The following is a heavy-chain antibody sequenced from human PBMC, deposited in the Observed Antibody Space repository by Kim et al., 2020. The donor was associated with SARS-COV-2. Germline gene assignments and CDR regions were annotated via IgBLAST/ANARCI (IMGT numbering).Heavy chain of an antibody. CDR1: GYTFNNYA. CDR2: ISSGAVGT. CDR3: ARAQQMATVAKMPGY. Sequence: GGSLRLSCAASGYTFNNYAMNWVRQAPGKGLEWVSSISSGAVGTFYAPSVKGRFTISRDNSKNTLYLQMNGLRAEDTAVYYCARAQQMATVAKMPGYWGQGTLVIVSS. D-gene: IGHD4-17*01. V-gene: IGHV3-23*01. J-gene: IGHJ4*02.